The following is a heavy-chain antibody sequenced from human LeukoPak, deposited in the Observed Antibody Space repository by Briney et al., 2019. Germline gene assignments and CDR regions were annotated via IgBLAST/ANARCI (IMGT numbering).Heavy chain of an antibody. CDR3: ASDSISINAFDA. V-gene: IGHV4-59*11. CDR1: GGSFTTHY. J-gene: IGHJ3*01. Sequence: PSETLSLTCTVSGGSFTTHYWSWIRQPPGKGLEWIGYISYIGSTNYNPSLKSRVTISIDTSKNEVSLMLTSVTAADTAVYYCASDSISINAFDAWDQGTMVTVSS. CDR2: ISYIGST. D-gene: IGHD3-10*01.